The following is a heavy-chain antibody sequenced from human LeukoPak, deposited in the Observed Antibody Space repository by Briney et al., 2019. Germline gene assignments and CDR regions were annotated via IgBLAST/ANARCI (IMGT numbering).Heavy chain of an antibody. V-gene: IGHV3-53*01. CDR3: VRDGVDYSFEY. D-gene: IGHD4-11*01. J-gene: IGHJ4*02. Sequence: GGSLRLSCAASGFTVSNNYMSWVRQAPGKGLEWVSVIYSGGSTYYADSVKGRFTISRDNSKNTLYLQMNSLRADDTAVYYCVRDGVDYSFEYWGQGTLVTVSS. CDR2: IYSGGST. CDR1: GFTVSNNY.